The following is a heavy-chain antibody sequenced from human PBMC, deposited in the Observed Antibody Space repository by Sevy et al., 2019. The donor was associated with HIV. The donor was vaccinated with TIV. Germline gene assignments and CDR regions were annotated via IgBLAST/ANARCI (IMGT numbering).Heavy chain of an antibody. Sequence: SETLSLTCAVYGGSFSGYYWSWIRQPPGKGLEWIGEINHSGSTNYNPSLKSRVTISVDTSKNQFSLKLSSVTAADTAVYYCARGGGKAAAGTVEYYYYYGMDVWDQGTTVTVSS. CDR1: GGSFSGYY. CDR3: ARGGGKAAAGTVEYYYYYGMDV. D-gene: IGHD6-13*01. CDR2: INHSGST. J-gene: IGHJ6*02. V-gene: IGHV4-34*01.